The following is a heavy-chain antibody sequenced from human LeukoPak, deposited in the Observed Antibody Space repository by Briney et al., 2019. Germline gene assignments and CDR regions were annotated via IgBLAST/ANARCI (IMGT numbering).Heavy chain of an antibody. CDR3: ARDRYSNYAEDY. Sequence: PGGSLRLSCAASGFTFSSYAMHWVRQAPGKGLEWVAVISYDGSNKYYADSVKGRFTISRDNSKNTLYLQMNSLRAEDTAVYYCARDRYSNYAEDYWGQGTLVTVS. D-gene: IGHD4-11*01. CDR1: GFTFSSYA. J-gene: IGHJ4*02. CDR2: ISYDGSNK. V-gene: IGHV3-30-3*01.